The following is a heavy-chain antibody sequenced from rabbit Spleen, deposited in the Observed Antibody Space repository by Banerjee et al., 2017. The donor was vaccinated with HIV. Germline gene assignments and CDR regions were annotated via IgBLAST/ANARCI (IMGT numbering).Heavy chain of an antibody. V-gene: IGHV1S40*01. CDR2: IVTDSTGRT. J-gene: IGHJ4*01. CDR3: ARDRAGSGDASFDL. CDR1: GFSFSSSYY. Sequence: QSLEESGGDLVKPGASLTLTCTASGFSFSSSYYMCWVRQAPGKGLEWIGCIVTDSTGRTYYASWAKGRFTISKASSTTVTLQVTSLTAADTATYFCARDRAGSGDASFDLWGPGTLVTVS. D-gene: IGHD4-2*01.